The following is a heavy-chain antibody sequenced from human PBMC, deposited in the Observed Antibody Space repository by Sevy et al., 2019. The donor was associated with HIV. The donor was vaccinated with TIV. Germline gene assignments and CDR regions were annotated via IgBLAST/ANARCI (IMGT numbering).Heavy chain of an antibody. CDR2: ISGSTTNT. Sequence: GGSLRLSCAASGFTFRTYAMSWVRQAPGMGLEWVSSISGSTTNTNYADSVKGRCTISRDNSKNTLYLQMNSLKADDTAIYYCAKPPIGWTREGFDQWGQGTLVTVSS. D-gene: IGHD6-19*01. J-gene: IGHJ4*02. CDR1: GFTFRTYA. CDR3: AKPPIGWTREGFDQ. V-gene: IGHV3-23*01.